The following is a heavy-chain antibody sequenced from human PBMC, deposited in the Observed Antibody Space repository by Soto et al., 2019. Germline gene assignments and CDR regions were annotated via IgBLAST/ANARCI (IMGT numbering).Heavy chain of an antibody. CDR3: TLFSMDV. J-gene: IGHJ6*02. Sequence: QITLKESGPTLVKPTQTLTVTYTVSGFSLSTSGVGVAWIRKPPGKALERLALIYWDDDKRYSPSLKSRLTITNDTTKNPVALTMTNMDPVDTETYYCTLFSMDVWGQGTTVTVSS. CDR1: GFSLSTSGVG. CDR2: IYWDDDK. V-gene: IGHV2-5*02.